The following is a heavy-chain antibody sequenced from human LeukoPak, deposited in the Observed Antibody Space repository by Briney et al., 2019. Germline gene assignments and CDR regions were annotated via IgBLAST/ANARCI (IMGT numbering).Heavy chain of an antibody. D-gene: IGHD3-9*01. J-gene: IGHJ3*02. V-gene: IGHV3-48*01. CDR3: AREGRYFDWVTDAFDI. CDR1: GFTFSSYS. CDR2: ISSSDTI. Sequence: GGSLRLSCAASGFTFSSYSMNWVRQTPGKGLEWVSYISSSDTIYYADSVKGRFTISRDNAKNSLYLQMNSLRAEDTAVYYCAREGRYFDWVTDAFDIWGQGIMVTVSS.